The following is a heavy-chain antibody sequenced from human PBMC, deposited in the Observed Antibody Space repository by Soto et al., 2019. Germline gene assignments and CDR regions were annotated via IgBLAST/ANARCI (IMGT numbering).Heavy chain of an antibody. CDR1: GFTFSDSY. CDR2: ITFSGNTV. Sequence: QVQLVESGGGLVKPGGSLRLSCAVSGFTFSDSYMSWIRQAPRKGLEWISYITFSGNTVYYADSLKGRFTISRDNAKNSLYLQMNRLRAEDTAVYYCARVSWREKYGMDVWGQGTTVTVSS. CDR3: ARVSWREKYGMDV. J-gene: IGHJ6*02. V-gene: IGHV3-11*01.